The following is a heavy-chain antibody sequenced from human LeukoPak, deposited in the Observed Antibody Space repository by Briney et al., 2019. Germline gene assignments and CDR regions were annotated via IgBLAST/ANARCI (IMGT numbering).Heavy chain of an antibody. V-gene: IGHV3-9*01. CDR1: GFTFDDYA. Sequence: GRSLRLSCAASGFTFDDYAMHWVRQAPGKGLEGVSGISWDSGSIGYADSVKGRFTISRDKAKNSLYLQMNSLRAEDTALYYCAKDDSSWSLRGMDVWGKGTTVTVSS. CDR2: ISWDSGSI. CDR3: AKDDSSWSLRGMDV. J-gene: IGHJ6*04. D-gene: IGHD6-13*01.